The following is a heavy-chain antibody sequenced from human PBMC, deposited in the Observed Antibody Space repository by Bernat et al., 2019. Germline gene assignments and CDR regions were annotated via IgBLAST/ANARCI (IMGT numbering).Heavy chain of an antibody. CDR2: ISYDGSKK. CDR1: GFTFSSYG. CDR3: AKDRKVVWFGEGQYYYGMDV. D-gene: IGHD3-10*01. Sequence: QVQLVESGGGVVQPGRSLRLSCAASGFTFSSYGMHWVRQAPGKGLEWVAVISYDGSKKYYADTVKGRLTNSRDKSKSTLDLQMNSLRAEDKAVYYWAKDRKVVWFGEGQYYYGMDVWGQGTTVTVTS. V-gene: IGHV3-30*18. J-gene: IGHJ6*02.